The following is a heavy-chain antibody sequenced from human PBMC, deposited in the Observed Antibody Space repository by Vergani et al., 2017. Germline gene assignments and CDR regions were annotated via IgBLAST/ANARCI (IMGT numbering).Heavy chain of an antibody. D-gene: IGHD3-10*01. V-gene: IGHV1-69*02. J-gene: IGHJ5*02. CDR3: ARADHYDGSGSYYTWFDP. Sequence: QVQLVQSGAEVKKPGSSVKVSCKASGGTFSSYTISWVRQAPGQGLEWMGRIIPILGIANYAQKFQGRVTITADKSTSTACMEVSSLRSEDTAVYYGARADHYDGSGSYYTWFDPWGQGTLVTVSS. CDR2: IIPILGIA. CDR1: GGTFSSYT.